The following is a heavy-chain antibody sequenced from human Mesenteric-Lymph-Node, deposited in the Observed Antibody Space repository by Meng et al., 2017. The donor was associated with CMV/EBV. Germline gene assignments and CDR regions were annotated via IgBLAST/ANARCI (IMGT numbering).Heavy chain of an antibody. D-gene: IGHD6-19*01. Sequence: SGFTFTSYAMGWVSQAPGKGLQWVSSISGSGLSRHYADSVKGRFTISKDDSKNTLYLQMNSLSAEDTAVYYCAKVAAYSSGWYYFDYWGQGTLVTVSS. V-gene: IGHV3-23*01. J-gene: IGHJ4*02. CDR1: GFTFTSYA. CDR3: AKVAAYSSGWYYFDY. CDR2: ISGSGLSR.